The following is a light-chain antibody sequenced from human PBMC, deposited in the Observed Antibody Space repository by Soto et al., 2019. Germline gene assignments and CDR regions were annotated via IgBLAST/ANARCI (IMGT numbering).Light chain of an antibody. CDR1: SGHSSYA. V-gene: IGLV4-69*01. CDR2: LNSDGSH. CDR3: QSWGTGIGV. Sequence: QLVLTQSPSASASLGASVKLTCTLSSGHSSYAIAWHQQQPEKGPRYLMKLNSDGSHSKGDGIPDRCSGSSSGAESYLTISSRQSEDEADYYCQSWGTGIGVFGGGTKLTVL. J-gene: IGLJ3*02.